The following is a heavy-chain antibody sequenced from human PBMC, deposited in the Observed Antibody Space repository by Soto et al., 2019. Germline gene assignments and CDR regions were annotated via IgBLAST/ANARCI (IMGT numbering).Heavy chain of an antibody. V-gene: IGHV2-70*13. CDR3: ARSIRGPRRFNGMDV. CDR1: GFSLTSPGMC. J-gene: IGHJ6*02. Sequence: GSGPTLVNPTETLTLTCTFSGFSLTSPGMCVSWIRQSPGKALEWLALIERDDDDKYYSTSLKTRLTISKDTRKNQVVLTMANMEPADTATYYCARSIRGPRRFNGMDVWGQGTTVTVSS. CDR2: IERDDDDK. D-gene: IGHD1-20*01.